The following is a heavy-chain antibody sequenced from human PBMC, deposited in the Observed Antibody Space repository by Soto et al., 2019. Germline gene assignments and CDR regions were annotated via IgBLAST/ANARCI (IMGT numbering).Heavy chain of an antibody. J-gene: IGHJ4*02. D-gene: IGHD3-22*01. V-gene: IGHV3-15*07. CDR1: GFTFSNAW. CDR2: IKSKTDGGTT. CDR3: TTDPYDSSGYYDY. Sequence: GGSLRLSCAASGFTFSNAWMNWVRQAPGKGLEWVGRIKSKTDGGTTDYAAPVKGRFTISRDDSKNTLYLQMNSLKTEDTAVYYCTTDPYDSSGYYDYWGQGTLVTVSS.